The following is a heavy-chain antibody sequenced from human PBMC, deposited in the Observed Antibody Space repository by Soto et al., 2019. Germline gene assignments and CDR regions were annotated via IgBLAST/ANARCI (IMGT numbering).Heavy chain of an antibody. V-gene: IGHV1-18*01. CDR3: AREGSAPYYYSGMDV. CDR2: INGYNGNT. CDR1: GYTFTSYG. J-gene: IGHJ6*01. Sequence: QVQLEQSGAEVKKPGDSMKVSCKAYGYTFTSYGISWVRQAPGQGLEWMGWINGYNGNTDYPQKVQGRVTMTTDTSTSTAYMELRSLRSDDTAVYYCAREGSAPYYYSGMDVWGQWTTVTVSS. D-gene: IGHD6-19*01.